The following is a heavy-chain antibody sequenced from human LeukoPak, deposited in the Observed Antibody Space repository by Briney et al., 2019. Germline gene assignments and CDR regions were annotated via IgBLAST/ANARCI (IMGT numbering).Heavy chain of an antibody. V-gene: IGHV4-39*07. CDR1: GGSINTPNYY. CDR3: ARLRVRGYGYGPWEGPTWLDY. D-gene: IGHD5-18*01. J-gene: IGHJ4*02. Sequence: PSETLSLTCTVSGGSINTPNYYWGWIRQTPGKGLEWIGNIFYSGGTYYSPSLTSRVTISLDTSRNQFSLKLSSVTAADTAVYYCARLRVRGYGYGPWEGPTWLDYWGQGTLVTVSS. CDR2: IFYSGGT.